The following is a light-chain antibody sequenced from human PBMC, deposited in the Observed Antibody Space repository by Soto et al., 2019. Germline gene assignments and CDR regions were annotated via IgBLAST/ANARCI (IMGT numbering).Light chain of an antibody. CDR2: EVS. CDR1: SSDVGGYSY. Sequence: QSALTQPPSASGSPGQSVTISCTGASSDVGGYSYVSWYQQHPGKAPKLMIYEVSKRPSGVPDRFSGSKSVNTASLTVSGLQAEDEADYYCSSYGGSNNLVFGGGTKLTVL. V-gene: IGLV2-8*01. CDR3: SSYGGSNNLV. J-gene: IGLJ2*01.